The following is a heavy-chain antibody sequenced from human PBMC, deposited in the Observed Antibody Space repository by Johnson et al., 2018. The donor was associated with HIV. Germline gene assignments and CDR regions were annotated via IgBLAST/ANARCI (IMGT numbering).Heavy chain of an antibody. D-gene: IGHD3-3*02. CDR2: ISWNSGSI. CDR3: AKDTLLESGFDI. CDR1: GFTFRNYA. V-gene: IGHV3-9*01. Sequence: EVQLVESGGDLIQPGGSLRLSCAASGFTFRNYAMSWVRQAPGKGLEWVSGISWNSGSIGYADSVKGRFTISRDNAKNSLYLQMNSLRAEDTALYYCAKDTLLESGFDIWGQGTMVTVSS. J-gene: IGHJ3*02.